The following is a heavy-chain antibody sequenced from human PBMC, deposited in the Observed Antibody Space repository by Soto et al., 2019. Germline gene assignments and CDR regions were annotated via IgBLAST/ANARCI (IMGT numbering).Heavy chain of an antibody. J-gene: IGHJ2*01. Sequence: QVQLVESGGGVVQPGRSLRLSCAASGFTFSNYGMHWVCQAPGKGLEWVAVIWYDGSNKYYVDSVKGRFTISRDNSKNTLYLQMNSLRAEDTAVYYCARVHSSSWTYYWYFDLWGRGTLVTVSS. D-gene: IGHD6-13*01. CDR2: IWYDGSNK. V-gene: IGHV3-33*01. CDR3: ARVHSSSWTYYWYFDL. CDR1: GFTFSNYG.